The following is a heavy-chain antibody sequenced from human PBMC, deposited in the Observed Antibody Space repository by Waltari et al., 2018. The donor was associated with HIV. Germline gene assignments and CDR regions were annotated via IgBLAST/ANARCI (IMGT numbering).Heavy chain of an antibody. J-gene: IGHJ5*02. CDR2: ISGRGSTT. V-gene: IGHV3-23*01. Sequence: VQLLESGGGLAEPGGSRRIACAASGFIFRNFDTHWFRHSPGKGLEWISLISGRGSTTYYTDSVKCRFIISRDNSRNILFLQMNNLGVEDTAVYYCAKDGGSYSGWYDPWGQGTLVTVSS. CDR3: AKDGGSYSGWYDP. CDR1: GFIFRNFD. D-gene: IGHD1-26*01.